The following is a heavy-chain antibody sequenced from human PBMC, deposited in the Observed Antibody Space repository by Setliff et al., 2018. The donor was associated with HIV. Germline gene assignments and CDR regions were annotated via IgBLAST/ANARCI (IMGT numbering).Heavy chain of an antibody. V-gene: IGHV4-39*07. CDR1: GGSVSSPSYY. CDR2: VYNSGIT. CDR3: ATCRHRPSNWFDP. J-gene: IGHJ5*02. Sequence: SETLSLTCAVSGGSVSSPSYYWGWIRQPPGKGLEWIGSVYNSGITFKNPSLKSRVSISVDRSGNQFSLRLTSVTAADTAVYYCATCRHRPSNWFDPWGQGTGVTVSS.